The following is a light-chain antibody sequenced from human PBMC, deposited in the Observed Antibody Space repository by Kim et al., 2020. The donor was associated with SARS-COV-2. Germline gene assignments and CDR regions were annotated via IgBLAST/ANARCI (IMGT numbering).Light chain of an antibody. Sequence: EPASISCRSSQSLLHSNGFNYLDWYVQKTGQPPQLLIYLGSNRVFEVPDRFSGSGSGTEFTLKISRVEAEDVGVYYCMQALQIPPTFGQGTKLEI. V-gene: IGKV2-28*01. CDR1: QSLLHSNGFNY. CDR3: MQALQIPPT. CDR2: LGS. J-gene: IGKJ2*01.